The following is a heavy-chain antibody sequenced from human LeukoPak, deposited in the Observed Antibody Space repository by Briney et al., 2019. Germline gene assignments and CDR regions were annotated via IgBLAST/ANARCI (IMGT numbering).Heavy chain of an antibody. CDR2: ISYGDGGT. D-gene: IGHD3-10*01. V-gene: IGHV3-23*01. CDR1: GFTFSNYA. J-gene: IGHJ4*02. Sequence: GGSLRLSCETSGFTFSNYAMSWVRQAPGRGLEWVSGISYGDGGTYYADSVKGRITISRDNLQNTLYLQMNSLIPEDTAVYYCAKDLSGSYCPGDYWGQGTLVTVSS. CDR3: AKDLSGSYCPGDY.